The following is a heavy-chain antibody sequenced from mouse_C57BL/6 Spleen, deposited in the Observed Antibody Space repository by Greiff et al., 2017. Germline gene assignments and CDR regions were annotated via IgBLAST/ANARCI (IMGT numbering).Heavy chain of an antibody. D-gene: IGHD1-1*01. CDR3: ARGYGSRRGFAY. J-gene: IGHJ3*01. CDR1: GYSITSGYY. Sequence: EVKLQESGPGLVKPSQSLSLTCSVTGYSITSGYYWNWIRQFPGNKLEWMGYIRYDGSNNYNPSLKNRISITRDTSKNQFFLKLNSVTTEDTATYYCARGYGSRRGFAYWGQGTLVTVSA. CDR2: IRYDGSN. V-gene: IGHV3-6*01.